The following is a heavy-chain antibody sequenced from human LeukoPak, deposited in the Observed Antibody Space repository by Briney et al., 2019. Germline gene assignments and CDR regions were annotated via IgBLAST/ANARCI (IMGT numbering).Heavy chain of an antibody. CDR3: ARGLGPMSPSLDY. CDR2: INHSGRV. D-gene: IGHD3-22*01. J-gene: IGHJ4*02. V-gene: IGHV4-34*01. CDR1: GESFSYNY. Sequence: SETLSLTCAVSGESFSYNYWTWVRQPPGKGLEWIGDINHSGRVNYRPSLKSRVTISADTSKSQFSLKLNAVTAADTAVFYCARGLGPMSPSLDYWGQGSLVTVSS.